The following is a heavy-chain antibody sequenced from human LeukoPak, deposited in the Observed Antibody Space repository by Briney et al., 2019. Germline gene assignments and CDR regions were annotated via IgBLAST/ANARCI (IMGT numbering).Heavy chain of an antibody. J-gene: IGHJ5*02. CDR2: INAGNGNT. Sequence: ASVKVSCKASGGTFSNFAISWVRQAPGQGLEWMGWINAGNGNTKYSQKFQGRVTITRGTSASTAYMELSSLRSEDTAVYYCARGPMTTKSWFDPWGQGTLVTVSS. D-gene: IGHD4-17*01. CDR1: GGTFSNFA. V-gene: IGHV1-3*01. CDR3: ARGPMTTKSWFDP.